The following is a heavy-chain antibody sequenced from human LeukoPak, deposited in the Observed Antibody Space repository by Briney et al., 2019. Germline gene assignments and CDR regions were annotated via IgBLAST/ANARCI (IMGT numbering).Heavy chain of an antibody. CDR2: IYTTGGT. CDR1: GVSIAKTFYY. Sequence: PSETLSLTCTVSGVSIAKTFYYWNWLRQPAGKGLEWIGRIYTTGGTDYNPSLKRRVTISLDTAKNQFSLKMTSVTAADTAVYYCARRQEGHDYWGQGTLVTVSS. V-gene: IGHV4-61*02. CDR3: ARRQEGHDY. J-gene: IGHJ4*02.